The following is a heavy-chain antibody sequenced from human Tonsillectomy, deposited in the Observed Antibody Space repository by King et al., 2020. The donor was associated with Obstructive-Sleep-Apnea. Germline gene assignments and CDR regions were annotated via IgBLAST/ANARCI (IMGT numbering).Heavy chain of an antibody. D-gene: IGHD3-16*01. Sequence: QLVQSGGGLVQPGGSLRLSCAASGFTVSSAYINWVRQAPGKGLECVSVIYSGGSAYYADSVKGRFTISRDDSKNTVYLQMNSLTAEDTAVYYCARGGTLAFDYWGQGTLVTVS. J-gene: IGHJ4*02. V-gene: IGHV3-66*01. CDR1: GFTVSSAY. CDR3: ARGGTLAFDY. CDR2: IYSGGSA.